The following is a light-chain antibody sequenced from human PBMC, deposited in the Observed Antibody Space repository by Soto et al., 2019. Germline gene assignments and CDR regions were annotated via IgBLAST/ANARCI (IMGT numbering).Light chain of an antibody. CDR3: QQYVEWPPMT. Sequence: VMTQYPATLSVSPGERATLSCWASERVATNLAWYQQKPGQAPRLLISGASTRAAGISDRVRGSGSGTEFTLIISSLRSEDSAIYYCQQYVEWPPMTFGQGTKVEI. CDR1: ERVATN. J-gene: IGKJ1*01. V-gene: IGKV3-15*01. CDR2: GAS.